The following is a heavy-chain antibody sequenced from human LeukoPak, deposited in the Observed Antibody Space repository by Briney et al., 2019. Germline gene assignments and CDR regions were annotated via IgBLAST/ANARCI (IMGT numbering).Heavy chain of an antibody. D-gene: IGHD6-19*01. CDR2: INWNGGST. CDR1: GFTFDDYG. V-gene: IGHV3-20*04. Sequence: GGSLRLSSAASGFTFDDYGMSWVRQAPGKGLEWVSGINWNGGSTGYADSVKGRFTISRDNAKNSLYLQMNSLRAEDTALYYCAREDYSSGWYGEVDPWGQGTLVTVSS. CDR3: AREDYSSGWYGEVDP. J-gene: IGHJ5*02.